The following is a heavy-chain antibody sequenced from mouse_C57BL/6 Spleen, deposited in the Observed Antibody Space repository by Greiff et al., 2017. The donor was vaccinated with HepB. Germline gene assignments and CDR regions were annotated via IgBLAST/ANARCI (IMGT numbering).Heavy chain of an antibody. J-gene: IGHJ2*01. CDR2: INPNYGTT. V-gene: IGHV1-39*01. D-gene: IGHD1-1*01. CDR3: ARWDYGSDYFDD. CDR1: GYSFTDYN. Sequence: VQLKESGPELVKPGASVKISCKASGYSFTDYNMNWVKQSNGKSLEWIGVINPNYGTTSYNQKFKGKATLTVDQSSSTAYMQLNSLTSEDSAVYYCARWDYGSDYFDDWGQGTTLTVSS.